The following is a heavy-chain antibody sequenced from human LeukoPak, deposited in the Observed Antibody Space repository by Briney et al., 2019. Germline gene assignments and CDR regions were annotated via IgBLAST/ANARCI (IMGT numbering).Heavy chain of an antibody. CDR3: AREILKWLPSDAFDI. V-gene: IGHV4-39*07. CDR2: IYYTGTT. CDR1: GGSITSSTYY. Sequence: SETLSLTCTVSGGSITSSTYYWGWIRQPPGRGLEWVGSIYYTGTTYYNPSLKSRVAVSVDISKNQFSLNLSSATAADTAVYYCAREILKWLPSDAFDIWGQGTMVTVSS. D-gene: IGHD6-19*01. J-gene: IGHJ3*02.